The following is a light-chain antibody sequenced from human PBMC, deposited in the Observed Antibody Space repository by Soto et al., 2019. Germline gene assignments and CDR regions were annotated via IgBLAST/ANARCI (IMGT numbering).Light chain of an antibody. Sequence: QSVLTQPPSVSGAPGQRVTISCTGSSSNIGAGYDVHWYQQLPGTAPKLLIYGNSNRPSGVPDRFSGSKSGTSASLAITGLRAEDVADYYCQSYDSSLSGSMFGGGTKLTVL. V-gene: IGLV1-40*01. CDR3: QSYDSSLSGSM. J-gene: IGLJ3*02. CDR2: GNS. CDR1: SSNIGAGYD.